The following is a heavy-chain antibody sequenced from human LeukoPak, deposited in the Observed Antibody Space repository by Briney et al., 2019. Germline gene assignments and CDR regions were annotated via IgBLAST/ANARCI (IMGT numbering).Heavy chain of an antibody. D-gene: IGHD1-26*01. Sequence: SETLSLTCTVSGDSISAGTYYWGWIRQPPGKGLEWIGTIHYSGGTYYNPSLKRRVTISVDTSKNQFSLKLSSVTAADTAVYYCARWGDYYGMDVWGQGTTVTVSS. J-gene: IGHJ6*02. CDR3: ARWGDYYGMDV. CDR1: GDSISAGTYY. CDR2: IHYSGGT. V-gene: IGHV4-39*07.